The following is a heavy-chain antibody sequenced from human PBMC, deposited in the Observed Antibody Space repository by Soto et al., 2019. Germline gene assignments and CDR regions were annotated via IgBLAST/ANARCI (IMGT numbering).Heavy chain of an antibody. J-gene: IGHJ6*02. V-gene: IGHV3-30*18. D-gene: IGHD1-7*01. CDR3: AKDEAGTTPGPTCMDV. CDR1: GFTFSSNG. CDR2: ISYDGSNK. Sequence: GGSLRLSCAASGFTFSSNGMHWVRQAPGKGLEWVAVISYDGSNKYYADSVKGRFTISRDNSKNTLYLQMNSLRAEDTAVYYCAKDEAGTTPGPTCMDVWGQGTTVTVSS.